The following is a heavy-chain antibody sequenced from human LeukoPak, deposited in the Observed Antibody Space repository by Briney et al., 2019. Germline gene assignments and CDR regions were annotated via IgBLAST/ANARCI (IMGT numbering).Heavy chain of an antibody. CDR2: INPSGGST. J-gene: IGHJ3*02. V-gene: IGHV1-46*01. D-gene: IGHD5-24*01. CDR3: ARLPGRDGNHDAFDI. CDR1: GYTFTSYY. Sequence: ASVKVSCKASGYTFTSYYMHWVRQAPGQGLEWMGIINPSGGSTSYAQKFQGRVTITADKSTSTAYMELSSLRSEDTAVYYCARLPGRDGNHDAFDIWGQGTMVTVSS.